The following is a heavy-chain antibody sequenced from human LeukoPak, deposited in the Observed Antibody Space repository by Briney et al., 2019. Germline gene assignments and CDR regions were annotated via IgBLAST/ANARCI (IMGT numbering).Heavy chain of an antibody. CDR3: ARDVPGYVWGSYRYFDY. D-gene: IGHD3-16*02. Sequence: SETLSLTCTVSGVSVSSGSYYWSWIRQPPGKGLEWIGYIYYSGSTNYNPSLKSRVTISVDTSKNQFSLKLSSVTAADTAVYYCARDVPGYVWGSYRYFDYWGQGTLVTVSS. CDR1: GVSVSSGSYY. CDR2: IYYSGST. V-gene: IGHV4-61*01. J-gene: IGHJ4*02.